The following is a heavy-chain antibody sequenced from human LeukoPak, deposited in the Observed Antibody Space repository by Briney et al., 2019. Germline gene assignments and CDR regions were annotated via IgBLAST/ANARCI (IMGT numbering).Heavy chain of an antibody. V-gene: IGHV4-30-2*01. CDR1: GGSISRGGPC. CDR2: IYHSGGT. Sequence: PSQTLSLTRALSGGSISRGGPCWGCIRQHPGKGLEWIGYIYHSGGTSYTPSLKSRDTISVDRSKNPFSLRLSSVTAADTAVYYGARGRYCSSTSCYRRGYYYYGMDVWGQGTTVTVSS. CDR3: ARGRYCSSTSCYRRGYYYYGMDV. J-gene: IGHJ6*02. D-gene: IGHD2-2*02.